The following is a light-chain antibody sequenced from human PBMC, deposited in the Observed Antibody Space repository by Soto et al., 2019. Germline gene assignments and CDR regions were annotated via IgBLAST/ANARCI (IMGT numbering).Light chain of an antibody. CDR3: QQYGSSSWT. CDR1: QSVSSSY. Sequence: EIVLTQSPGTLSSSPGERATLSCRASQSVSSSYLAWYQQKPGQAPRLLIYAASSRATGIPDRFSGSGSGTDFTLTISRLEPEDFAVSYCQQYGSSSWTFGQGTKVEIK. J-gene: IGKJ1*01. V-gene: IGKV3-20*01. CDR2: AAS.